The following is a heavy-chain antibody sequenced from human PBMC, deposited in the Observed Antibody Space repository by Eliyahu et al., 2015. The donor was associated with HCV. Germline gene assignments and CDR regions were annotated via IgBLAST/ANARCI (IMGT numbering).Heavy chain of an antibody. CDR2: ISYDGNNK. J-gene: IGHJ4*02. Sequence: VISYDGNNKYYADSVKGRFTISRDNSKNTLYLQMNSLRGEDTAVYYCAKDGEEYYTSRSQFAWFLGYWGQGTLVTASS. V-gene: IGHV3-30*18. D-gene: IGHD2/OR15-2a*01. CDR3: AKDGEEYYTSRSQFAWFLGY.